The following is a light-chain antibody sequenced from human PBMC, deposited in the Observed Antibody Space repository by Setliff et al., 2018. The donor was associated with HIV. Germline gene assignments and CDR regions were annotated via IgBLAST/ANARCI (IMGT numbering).Light chain of an antibody. CDR2: DDA. J-gene: IGLJ1*01. Sequence: SYELTQPPSVSVAPGKTAKINCGGSNIGTKGVHWYQQKPGQAPVLVVYDDADRPSRFRDRFSGSKSGTSASLAISGLQSEDEADYYCAAWHDSLNGYVFGTGTKVTVL. CDR3: AAWHDSLNGYV. CDR1: NIGTKG. V-gene: IGLV3-21*03.